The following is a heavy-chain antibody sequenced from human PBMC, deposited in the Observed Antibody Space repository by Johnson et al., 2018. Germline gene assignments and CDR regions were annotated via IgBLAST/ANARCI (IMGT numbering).Heavy chain of an antibody. Sequence: QVQLVQSGGGVVRXGRSLRLXCAASGFTFSSYGMHWVRQAPGKGLEWVSGISGSGGSTYYADSVKGRFTISRDNAKNTLYLQMKSRRAEDTAVYYCAKMSGSDWYYYNYYYMDVWGKGTTVTVSS. CDR1: GFTFSSYG. D-gene: IGHD3-9*01. CDR2: ISGSGGST. V-gene: IGHV3-NL1*01. J-gene: IGHJ6*03. CDR3: AKMSGSDWYYYNYYYMDV.